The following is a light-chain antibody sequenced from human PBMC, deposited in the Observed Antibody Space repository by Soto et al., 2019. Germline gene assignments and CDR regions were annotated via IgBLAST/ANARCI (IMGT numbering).Light chain of an antibody. CDR1: QSISSY. V-gene: IGKV1-39*01. CDR3: QQSYSIPET. J-gene: IGKJ1*01. Sequence: DIQMTQSPSSLSASVGDRVTITCRASQSISSYLNWYQQKPGKAPKLLIYAASSLQSGVPSRFSGSGSGTDFTLTISSLQPEDFAKYYCQQSYSIPETFGQGTKVDIK. CDR2: AAS.